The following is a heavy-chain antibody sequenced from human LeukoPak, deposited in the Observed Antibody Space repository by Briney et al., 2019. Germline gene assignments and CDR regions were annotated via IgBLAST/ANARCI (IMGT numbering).Heavy chain of an antibody. J-gene: IGHJ4*02. CDR2: ISSSSSYI. D-gene: IGHD3-22*01. Sequence: GGSLRLSCAASVFTFSSYSMNWVRQAPGKGLEWVSSISSSSSYIYYADSVKGRFTISRYNARNSLYLQMNSLRAEDTAVYYCASLSYYDSSGSDDYWGQGTLVTVSS. CDR3: ASLSYYDSSGSDDY. V-gene: IGHV3-21*01. CDR1: VFTFSSYS.